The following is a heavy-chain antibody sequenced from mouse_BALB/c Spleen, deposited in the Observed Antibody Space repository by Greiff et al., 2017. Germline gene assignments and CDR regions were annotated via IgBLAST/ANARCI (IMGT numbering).Heavy chain of an antibody. J-gene: IGHJ3*01. V-gene: IGHV5-17*02. CDR1: GFTFSSFG. CDR3: ARDYYGSCSWFAY. CDR2: ISSGSSTI. Sequence: EVKLVESGAGLVQPGGSRKLSCAASGFTFSSFGMHWVRQAPEKGLEWVAYISSGSSTIDYADTVKGRVTISRDNPKNTLFLQMTSIRSEDTAMYYCARDYYGSCSWFAYWGQGTLVTVSA. D-gene: IGHD1-1*01.